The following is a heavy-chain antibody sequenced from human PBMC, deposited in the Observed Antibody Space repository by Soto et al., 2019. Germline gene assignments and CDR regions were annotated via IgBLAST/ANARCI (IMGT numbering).Heavy chain of an antibody. CDR3: ANEPLAQGTGWYADY. J-gene: IGHJ4*02. V-gene: IGHV3-23*01. Sequence: EVQLLESGGDLVQPGGSLRLSCAASGFTFSTYAMSWVRQAPGKGLEWVSAISGTGGTTYYADSVKGRFTISRDNSKKTLYLPTHSPSAEATAICQCANEPLAQGTGWYADYWRQGALVTVSS. CDR2: ISGTGGTT. D-gene: IGHD6-19*01. CDR1: GFTFSTYA.